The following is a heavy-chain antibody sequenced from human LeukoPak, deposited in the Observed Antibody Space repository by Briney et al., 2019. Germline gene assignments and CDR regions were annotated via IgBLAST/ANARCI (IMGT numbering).Heavy chain of an antibody. CDR2: IWYDGRDK. Sequence: PGGSLRLSCAASGFTFSIYDIHWVRQAPGKGLEWVAFIWYDGRDKYYADSVEGRFTISRDNSENTLYLQMNTLRAEDTAVYYCARDGVKRGVPGMDVWGRGTRVTVSS. CDR1: GFTFSIYD. J-gene: IGHJ6*02. D-gene: IGHD3-10*01. CDR3: ARDGVKRGVPGMDV. V-gene: IGHV3-33*01.